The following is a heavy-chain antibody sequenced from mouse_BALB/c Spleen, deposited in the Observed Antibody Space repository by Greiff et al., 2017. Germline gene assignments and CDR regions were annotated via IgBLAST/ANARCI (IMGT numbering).Heavy chain of an antibody. Sequence: EVQLVESGPGLVKPSQSLSLTCSVTGYSITSGYYWNWIRQFPGNKLEWMGYISYDGSNNYNPSLKNRISITRDTSKNQFFLKLNSVTTEDTATYYCANIYYGNFYAMDYWGQGTSVTVSS. CDR1: GYSITSGYY. V-gene: IGHV3-6*02. CDR3: ANIYYGNFYAMDY. D-gene: IGHD2-1*01. J-gene: IGHJ4*01. CDR2: ISYDGSN.